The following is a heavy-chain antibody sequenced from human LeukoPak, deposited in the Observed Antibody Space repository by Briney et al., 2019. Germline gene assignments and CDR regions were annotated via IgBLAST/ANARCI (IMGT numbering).Heavy chain of an antibody. J-gene: IGHJ4*02. Sequence: GGSLRLSCAASGFTFSSYAMSWVRQAPGKGLEWVSAISGSGGSTYYADSVKGRFTISRDNSKDTLYLQMNSLRAEDTAVYYCAKAWDIVATIAWFDYWGQGTLVTVSS. V-gene: IGHV3-23*01. CDR2: ISGSGGST. CDR3: AKAWDIVATIAWFDY. CDR1: GFTFSSYA. D-gene: IGHD5-12*01.